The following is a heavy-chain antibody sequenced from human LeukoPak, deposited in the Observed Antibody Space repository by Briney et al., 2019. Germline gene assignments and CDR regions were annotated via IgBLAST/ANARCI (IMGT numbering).Heavy chain of an antibody. CDR3: AKSGAAAGTSLFDY. Sequence: GGSLRLSCAASGFTFSSYGMHWGRQAPGKGLERVAVISYDGSNKYYADSVKGRFTISRDNSKNTLYLQMNSLRAEDTAVYYCAKSGAAAGTSLFDYWGQGTLVTVSS. CDR1: GFTFSSYG. J-gene: IGHJ4*02. CDR2: ISYDGSNK. D-gene: IGHD6-13*01. V-gene: IGHV3-30*18.